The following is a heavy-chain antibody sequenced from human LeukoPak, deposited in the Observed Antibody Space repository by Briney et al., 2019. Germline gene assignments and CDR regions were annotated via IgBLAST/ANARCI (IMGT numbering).Heavy chain of an antibody. V-gene: IGHV4-59*11. Sequence: SETLSLTCAASGVSISSHYWSWIRQPPGKGLEWIGYIYYSGSTNYNPSLKSRVTISVDTSKNQFSLKLSSVTAADTAVYYCARSGDGYNFYYMDVWGKGTTVTVSS. CDR3: ARSGDGYNFYYMDV. D-gene: IGHD5-24*01. CDR2: IYYSGST. CDR1: GVSISSHY. J-gene: IGHJ6*03.